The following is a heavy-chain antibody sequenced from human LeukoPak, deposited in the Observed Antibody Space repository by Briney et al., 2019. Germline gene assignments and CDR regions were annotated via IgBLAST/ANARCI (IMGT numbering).Heavy chain of an antibody. CDR1: RFTFSSYS. D-gene: IGHD2-15*01. V-gene: IGHV3-21*01. J-gene: IGHJ3*02. CDR3: ARSMGKIDCSGGSCYSSAFDI. Sequence: GGSLRLSCAASRFTFSSYSMNWVRQAPGKGLEWVSSISSSGSYIYHADSVKGRFTISRDNAKNSLYLQMNSLRAEDTAVYYCARSMGKIDCSGGSCYSSAFDIWGQGTMVTVSS. CDR2: ISSSGSYI.